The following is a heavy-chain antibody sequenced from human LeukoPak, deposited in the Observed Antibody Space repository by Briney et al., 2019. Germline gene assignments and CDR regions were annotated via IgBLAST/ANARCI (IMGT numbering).Heavy chain of an antibody. CDR3: ASNSYYDFWSDTLDY. CDR2: IYTSGST. J-gene: IGHJ4*02. D-gene: IGHD3-3*01. CDR1: GGSISSYY. V-gene: IGHV4-4*07. Sequence: SETLSLTXTVSGGSISSYYWSWIRQAAGKGLEWIGRIYTSGSTNYNPSLKSRVTMSVDTSKNQFSLKLSSVTAADTAVYYCASNSYYDFWSDTLDYWGQGTLVTVSS.